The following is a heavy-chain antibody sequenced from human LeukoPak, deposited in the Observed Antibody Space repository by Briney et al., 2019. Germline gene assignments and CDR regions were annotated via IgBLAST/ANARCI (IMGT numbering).Heavy chain of an antibody. D-gene: IGHD5-24*01. CDR1: GGTFSSYA. CDR3: ARDWGSRDGYNFDY. V-gene: IGHV1-18*01. J-gene: IGHJ4*02. CDR2: ISAYNGNT. Sequence: GASVKVSCKASGGTFSSYAISWVRQAPGQGLEWMGWISAYNGNTNYAQKLQGRVTMTTDTSTSTAYMELRSLRSDDTAVYYCARDWGSRDGYNFDYWGQGTLVTVSS.